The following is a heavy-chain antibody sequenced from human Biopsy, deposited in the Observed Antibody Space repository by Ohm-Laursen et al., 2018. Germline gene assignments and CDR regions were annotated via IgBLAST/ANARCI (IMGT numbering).Heavy chain of an antibody. CDR1: GDAFLGHY. J-gene: IGHJ4*02. Sequence: GSSVKVSCKASGDAFLGHYLHWVRQAPGQGLEWMGSIYPNSGDTDFAQKFQGRVSMTRDTSVSTAYPELSSLRSDDTAIYYCARDLLEWSLPSWGQGTLVTVSS. CDR2: IYPNSGDT. CDR3: ARDLLEWSLPS. D-gene: IGHD3-3*01. V-gene: IGHV1-2*02.